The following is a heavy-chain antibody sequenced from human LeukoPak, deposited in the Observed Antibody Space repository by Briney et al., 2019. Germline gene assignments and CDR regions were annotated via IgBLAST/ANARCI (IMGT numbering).Heavy chain of an antibody. J-gene: IGHJ4*02. CDR2: IKQDGTEK. V-gene: IGHV3-7*04. CDR1: GFTFSSDW. D-gene: IGHD5/OR15-5a*01. Sequence: GGSLRLSCAASGFTFSSDWMSWVRQAAGEGLEWVANIKQDGTEKYYMDSVKGRFSISRDNAKNSLYLQMNALRAEDTAVYYCARGVRPDYWGQGTLVTVST. CDR3: ARGVRPDY.